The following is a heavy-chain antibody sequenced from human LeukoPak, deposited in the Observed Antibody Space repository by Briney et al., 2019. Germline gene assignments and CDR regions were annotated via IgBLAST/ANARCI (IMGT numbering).Heavy chain of an antibody. Sequence: PGGSLRLSCAAPGFTFSSYDMNWVRQAPGKGLEWISYISSSSSTIDYADSVKGRFTISRDNAKNSLYLQMSSLRAEDTAVYYCARDQNGDNDYWGQGTLVIVSS. CDR3: ARDQNGDNDY. J-gene: IGHJ4*02. CDR2: ISSSSSTI. V-gene: IGHV3-48*01. D-gene: IGHD4-17*01. CDR1: GFTFSSYD.